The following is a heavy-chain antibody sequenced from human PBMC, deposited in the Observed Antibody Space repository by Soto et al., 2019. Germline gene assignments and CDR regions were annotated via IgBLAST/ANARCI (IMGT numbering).Heavy chain of an antibody. D-gene: IGHD6-13*01. CDR1: GLTFSSYA. CDR3: AKGPFIAASDPRMDV. J-gene: IGHJ6*02. CDR2: ISVSGGST. Sequence: GGSLRLSCGASGLTFSSYAMSWVRQAPGKGLEWVSAISVSGGSTYYADSVKGRFTISRDNSKNTLYLQMNSLRAEDTAVYYCAKGPFIAASDPRMDVWGQGTTVTVSS. V-gene: IGHV3-23*01.